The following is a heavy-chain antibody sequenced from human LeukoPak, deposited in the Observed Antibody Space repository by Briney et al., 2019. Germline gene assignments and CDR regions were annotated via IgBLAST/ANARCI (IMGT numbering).Heavy chain of an antibody. CDR1: GFTFSDSY. J-gene: IGHJ6*02. CDR3: ARDEATMVRGADGMDV. Sequence: GGSLRLSCTASGFTFSDSYMSWIRQAPGKGLEWVSYISSGSSYTNYADSVKGRFTISRDNSKNTLYLQMNSLRAEDTAVYYCARDEATMVRGADGMDVWGQGTTVTVSS. D-gene: IGHD3-10*01. V-gene: IGHV3-11*06. CDR2: ISSGSSYT.